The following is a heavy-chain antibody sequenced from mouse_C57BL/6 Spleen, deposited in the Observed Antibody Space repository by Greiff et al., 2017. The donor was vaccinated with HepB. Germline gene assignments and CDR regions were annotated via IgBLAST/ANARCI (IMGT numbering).Heavy chain of an antibody. J-gene: IGHJ2*01. Sequence: DVKLQESGPGLVKPPQSLSLTCSVTGYSITSGYYWNWIRQFPGNKLEWMGYISYDGSNNYNPSLKNRISITRDTSKNQFFLKLNSVTTEDTATYYCAREDDYGGRDYWGQGTTLTVSS. CDR2: ISYDGSN. CDR3: AREDDYGGRDY. D-gene: IGHD2-4*01. V-gene: IGHV3-6*01. CDR1: GYSITSGYY.